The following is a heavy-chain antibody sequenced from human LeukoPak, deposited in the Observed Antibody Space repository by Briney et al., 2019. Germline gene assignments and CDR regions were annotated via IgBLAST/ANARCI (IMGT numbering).Heavy chain of an antibody. CDR1: GFTFDDYA. CDR3: AKAAVGGYSYGTGYYYMDV. CDR2: ISWDGGST. Sequence: GGSLRLSCAASGFTFDDYAMHWVRQAPGKGLEWVSLISWDGGSTYYADSVKGRFTISRDNSKNSLYLQMNSLRAEDTALYYCAKAAVGGYSYGTGYYYMDVWGKGTTVTVSS. J-gene: IGHJ6*03. V-gene: IGHV3-43D*03. D-gene: IGHD5-18*01.